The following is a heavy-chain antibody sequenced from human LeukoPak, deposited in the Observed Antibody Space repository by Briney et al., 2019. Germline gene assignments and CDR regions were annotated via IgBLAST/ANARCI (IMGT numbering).Heavy chain of an antibody. CDR2: ISSGSGTI. CDR1: GFTFSSHN. J-gene: IGHJ4*02. CDR3: ARFSSPYYFDY. Sequence: PGGSLRLSCAASGFTFSSHNMNWVRQAPGKGLEWVSYISSGSGTIYYADSVKGRFTISRDNVKNSLYLQMNSLRAEDTAVYYCARFSSPYYFDYWGQGTLVTVSS. V-gene: IGHV3-48*01.